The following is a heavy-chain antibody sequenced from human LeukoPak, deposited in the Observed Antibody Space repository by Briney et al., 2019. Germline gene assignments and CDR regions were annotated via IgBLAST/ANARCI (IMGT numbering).Heavy chain of an antibody. D-gene: IGHD2-2*01. CDR3: AKDAQPKYCSSTSCYYGAFDI. Sequence: GRSLRLSCAASGFTFDDYAMHWVRQAPGKGLEWVSGISWNSGSIGYADSVKGRFTISRDNAKNSLYLQMNSLSAEDTALYYCAKDAQPKYCSSTSCYYGAFDIWGQGTMVTVSS. CDR2: ISWNSGSI. CDR1: GFTFDDYA. V-gene: IGHV3-9*01. J-gene: IGHJ3*02.